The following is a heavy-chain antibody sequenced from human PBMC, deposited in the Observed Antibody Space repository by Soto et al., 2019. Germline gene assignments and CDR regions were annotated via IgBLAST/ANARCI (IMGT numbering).Heavy chain of an antibody. CDR2: INAGNGNT. CDR3: VRTEWFALNWFDP. D-gene: IGHD3-3*01. J-gene: IGHJ5*02. Sequence: QVQLVQSGAEVKKPGASVKVSCKASGYTFTSYAMHWVRQAPGQRLEWMGWINAGNGNTKYSQKFEGRVTITRDTSASTAYMELSSLRSEDTAVYYCVRTEWFALNWFDPWGQGTLVTVSS. CDR1: GYTFTSYA. V-gene: IGHV1-3*01.